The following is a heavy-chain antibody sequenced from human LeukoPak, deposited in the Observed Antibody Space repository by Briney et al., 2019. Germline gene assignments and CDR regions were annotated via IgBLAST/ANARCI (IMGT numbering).Heavy chain of an antibody. Sequence: GASVKVSCKAFGYTFISYYMNWVRQAPGQELEWMGIINPSGGSTSYAQKFQGRVTMTRDTSTSTVYMELSSLRSEDTAVYYCARGRRSTVVSPLWDWGQGTLVTVSS. D-gene: IGHD4-23*01. V-gene: IGHV1-46*01. CDR3: ARGRRSTVVSPLWD. J-gene: IGHJ4*02. CDR1: GYTFISYY. CDR2: INPSGGST.